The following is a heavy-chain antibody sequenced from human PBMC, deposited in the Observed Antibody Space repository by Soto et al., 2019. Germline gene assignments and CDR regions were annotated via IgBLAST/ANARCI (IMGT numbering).Heavy chain of an antibody. Sequence: PSEPLSLTYTVSGGSISSGDYYWSWIRQPPGKGLEWIGYIYYSGSTYYNPSLKSRVTISVDTSKNQFSLKLSSVTAADTAVYYCARDGYYDDSSGKKALDSWGQGTMVTVSS. CDR2: IYYSGST. J-gene: IGHJ3*01. CDR1: GGSISSGDYY. D-gene: IGHD3-22*01. V-gene: IGHV4-30-4*01. CDR3: ARDGYYDDSSGKKALDS.